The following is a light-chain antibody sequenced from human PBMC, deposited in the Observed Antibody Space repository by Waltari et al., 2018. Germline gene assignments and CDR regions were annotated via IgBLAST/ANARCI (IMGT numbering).Light chain of an antibody. CDR1: QGISSS. CDR3: QQYYITPPT. Sequence: DIQMTQSPSSLSASVGDRVTITCRASQGISSSLAWYQQKPGKAPKLLLYAASRLESGVPSRFSGSGSGTDFTLTISSLQPEDFAAYFCQQYYITPPTFGQGTKVEIK. J-gene: IGKJ1*01. CDR2: AAS. V-gene: IGKV1-NL1*01.